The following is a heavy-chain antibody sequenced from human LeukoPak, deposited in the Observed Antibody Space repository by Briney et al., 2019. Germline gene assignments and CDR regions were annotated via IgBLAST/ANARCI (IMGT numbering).Heavy chain of an antibody. CDR1: GGTFTNNYA. CDR2: IVPLRGTA. Sequence: VTVSRKCSGGTFTNNYAISWVRPAPGQGREWMGAIVPLRGTANSSHRFQGRGTFTADKSTHTTHIAQTSLRSDDEAIYYCGRGDVDDGHGGYRTFQYWGQGTLIIVSS. D-gene: IGHD4-17*01. J-gene: IGHJ4*02. V-gene: IGHV1-69*10. CDR3: GRGDVDDGHGGYRTFQY.